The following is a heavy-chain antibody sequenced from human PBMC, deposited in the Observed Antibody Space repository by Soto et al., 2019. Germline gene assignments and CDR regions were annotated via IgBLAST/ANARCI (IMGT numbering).Heavy chain of an antibody. CDR3: ARQKIVVVPAAMPPYYYYYMDV. D-gene: IGHD2-2*01. CDR2: IYYSGST. V-gene: IGHV4-59*08. J-gene: IGHJ6*03. CDR1: GGSISSYY. Sequence: SETLSLTCTVSGGSISSYYWSWIRQPPGKGLEWIWYIYYSGSTNYNPSLNSRVTISVDTFKNQFSLKLSSVTAADTAVYYCARQKIVVVPAAMPPYYYYYMDVWGKGTTVTVSS.